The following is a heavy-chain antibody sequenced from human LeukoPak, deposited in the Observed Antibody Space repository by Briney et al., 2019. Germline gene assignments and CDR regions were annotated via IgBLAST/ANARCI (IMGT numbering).Heavy chain of an antibody. CDR2: IYYSGST. V-gene: IGHV4-59*08. Sequence: SETLSLTCTVSGGSISSYYWSWIRQPPGKGLEWIGYIYYSGSTNYNPSLKSRVTISVDTSKNQFSLKLSSVTAADTAVYYCASGDYGTNGYWGQGTLVTVSS. CDR1: GGSISSYY. D-gene: IGHD4-17*01. J-gene: IGHJ4*02. CDR3: ASGDYGTNGY.